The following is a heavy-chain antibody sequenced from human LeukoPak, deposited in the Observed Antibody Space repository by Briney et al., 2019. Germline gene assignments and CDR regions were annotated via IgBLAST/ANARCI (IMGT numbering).Heavy chain of an antibody. CDR1: GFTFSSYS. V-gene: IGHV3-21*01. D-gene: IGHD3-10*01. Sequence: GGSLRLSCAASGFTFSSYSMNWVRQAPGKGLEWVSSISSSSSYIYYADSVKGRFTISRDNAKNSLYLQMNSLRAEDTAVYYCARDDHSYYYGSGSYPFDYWGQGTLVTVSS. J-gene: IGHJ4*02. CDR3: ARDDHSYYYGSGSYPFDY. CDR2: ISSSSSYI.